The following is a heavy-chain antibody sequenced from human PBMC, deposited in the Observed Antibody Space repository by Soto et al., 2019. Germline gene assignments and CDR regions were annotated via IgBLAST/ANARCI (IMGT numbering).Heavy chain of an antibody. J-gene: IGHJ4*02. CDR1: GFTFSSYG. V-gene: IGHV3-33*01. CDR3: AREYYDSSGTIVYFDY. D-gene: IGHD3-22*01. Sequence: GGSLRLSCAASGFTFSSYGMHWVRQAPGKGLEWVAVIWYDGSNKYYADSVKGRFTISRDNSKNTLYLQMNSLRAEDTAVYYCAREYYDSSGTIVYFDYWGQGTLVTVSS. CDR2: IWYDGSNK.